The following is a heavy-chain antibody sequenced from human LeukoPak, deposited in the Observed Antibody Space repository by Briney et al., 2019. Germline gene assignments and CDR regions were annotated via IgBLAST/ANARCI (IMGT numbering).Heavy chain of an antibody. CDR3: ARNGLMITFGGVIAKEYYFDY. CDR2: IYYSGST. D-gene: IGHD3-16*02. V-gene: IGHV4-39*01. J-gene: IGHJ4*02. CDR1: GGSISSSSYY. Sequence: PSETLSLTCTVSGGSISSSSYYWGWIRQPPGKGLEWIGSIYYSGSTYYNPSLKSRVTISVDTSKNQFSLKLSSVTAADTAVYYCARNGLMITFGGVIAKEYYFDYWGQGTLVTVSS.